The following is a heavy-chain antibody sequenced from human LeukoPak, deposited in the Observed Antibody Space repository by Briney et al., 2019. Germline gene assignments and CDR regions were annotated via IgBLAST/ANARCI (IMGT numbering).Heavy chain of an antibody. CDR3: ARVGTTGTTDYYYYGMDV. Sequence: SETLSLTCAVYGGSFSGYYWSWIRQPPGKGLEWIGEINHSGSTNYNPSLKSRVTMSVDTSKNQFSLKLSSVTAADTAVYYCARVGTTGTTDYYYYGMDVWGQGTTVTVSS. CDR1: GGSFSGYY. J-gene: IGHJ6*02. CDR2: INHSGST. V-gene: IGHV4-34*01. D-gene: IGHD1-1*01.